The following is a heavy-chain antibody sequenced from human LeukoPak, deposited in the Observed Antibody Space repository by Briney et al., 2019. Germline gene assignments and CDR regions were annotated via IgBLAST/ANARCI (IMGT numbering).Heavy chain of an antibody. CDR3: ARGPYSSGWYGLDY. V-gene: IGHV1-46*01. CDR2: INPSGGST. D-gene: IGHD6-19*01. J-gene: IGHJ4*02. CDR1: GYAFTYYY. Sequence: GATVKVSCKASGYAFTYYYMYWVRQAPGQGLEWMGLINPSGGSTSYVQEFQGRVTLTRDTSTSTVYMELNSLRSEDTAVYYCARGPYSSGWYGLDYWGQGTLVTV.